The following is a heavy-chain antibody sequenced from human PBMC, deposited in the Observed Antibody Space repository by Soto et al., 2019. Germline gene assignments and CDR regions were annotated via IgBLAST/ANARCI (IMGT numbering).Heavy chain of an antibody. J-gene: IGHJ4*02. CDR2: ISYDGSNK. CDR3: ARGTTVVTKSYLDY. Sequence: QVQLVESGGGVVQPGRSLRLSCAASGFTFSSYAMHWVRQAPGKGLEWVSVISYDGSNKYYADSVKGRYTISRHTSKNTLYLQMNSLRAEDTAVYYCARGTTVVTKSYLDYWGQGTLLTVSS. D-gene: IGHD4-17*01. CDR1: GFTFSSYA. V-gene: IGHV3-30-3*01.